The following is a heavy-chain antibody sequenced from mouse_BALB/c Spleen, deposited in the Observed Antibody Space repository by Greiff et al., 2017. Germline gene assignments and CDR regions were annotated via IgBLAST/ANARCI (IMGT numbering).Heavy chain of an antibody. J-gene: IGHJ2*01. CDR1: GFNIKDYY. D-gene: IGHD1-1*01. Sequence: VQLQQSGAELVRPGALVKLSCKASGFNIKDYYMHWVKQRPEQGLEWIGWIDPENGNTIYDPKFQGKASITADTSSNTAYLQLSSLTSEDTAVYYCAFTAVGATDYWGQGTTLTVSS. V-gene: IGHV14-1*02. CDR2: IDPENGNT. CDR3: AFTAVGATDY.